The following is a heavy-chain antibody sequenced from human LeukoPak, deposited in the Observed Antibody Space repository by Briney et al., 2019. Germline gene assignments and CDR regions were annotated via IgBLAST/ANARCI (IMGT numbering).Heavy chain of an antibody. CDR2: ISGSSATI. Sequence: PGGSLRLSCAASGFIFSSYEMNWVRQAPGRGLEWVSYISGSSATIYYADSVKGRFTISRDNAKNSLYLQMNRLRAEDTAVYYCAREDLGLPGAFDIWGQGTMVTVSS. CDR1: GFIFSSYE. J-gene: IGHJ3*02. CDR3: AREDLGLPGAFDI. V-gene: IGHV3-48*03. D-gene: IGHD1-7*01.